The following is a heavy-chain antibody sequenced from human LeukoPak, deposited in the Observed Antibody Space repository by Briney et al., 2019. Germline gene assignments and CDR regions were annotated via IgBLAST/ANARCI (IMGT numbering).Heavy chain of an antibody. CDR2: LSGSGGST. CDR1: GFTFGSYA. CDR3: GRVIIGDIGY. V-gene: IGHV3-23*01. J-gene: IGHJ4*02. Sequence: PGGSLRLSCAASGFTFGSYAMNWVRQAPGRGLEWVSTLSGSGGSTFYAVAVEGRFNIPRDNSQNTLYLQMNSLRSEDKAVYYCGRVIIGDIGYWDQGNLVNVFS. D-gene: IGHD7-27*01.